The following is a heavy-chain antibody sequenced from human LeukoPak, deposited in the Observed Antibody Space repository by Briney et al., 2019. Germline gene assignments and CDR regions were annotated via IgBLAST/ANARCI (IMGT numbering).Heavy chain of an antibody. CDR1: GFTFSNYA. J-gene: IGHJ1*01. CDR3: ARALSQQLIRYSQD. D-gene: IGHD1-1*01. CDR2: ISASGGST. V-gene: IGHV3-23*01. Sequence: GGSLRLSCAASGFTFSNYAMSWVRQAPGKGLEWVSGISASGGSTYYADSVKGRFTVSRDNSRNTLYLQMNSLRADDTAVYYCARALSQQLIRYSQDWGQGTLVTVSS.